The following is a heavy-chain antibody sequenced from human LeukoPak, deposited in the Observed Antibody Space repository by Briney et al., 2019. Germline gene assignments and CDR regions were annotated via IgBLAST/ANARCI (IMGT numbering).Heavy chain of an antibody. Sequence: GGSLRLSCAASGFTFSSYGMHWVRQAPGKGLEWVAVISHDGSNKYYADSLKGRFTISRDNSKNPLYLQMNSLRAEDTAVYYCAKDFDYYDHWLDPWGQGTLVTVSS. D-gene: IGHD3-22*01. V-gene: IGHV3-30*18. CDR2: ISHDGSNK. CDR3: AKDFDYYDHWLDP. CDR1: GFTFSSYG. J-gene: IGHJ5*02.